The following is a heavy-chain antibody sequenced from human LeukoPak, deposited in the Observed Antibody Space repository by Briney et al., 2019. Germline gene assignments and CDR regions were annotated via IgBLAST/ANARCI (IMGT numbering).Heavy chain of an antibody. V-gene: IGHV1-46*01. CDR1: GHTFTSYY. Sequence: ASVKVSCKASGHTFTSYYMHWVRQAPGQGLEWMGIISPSGGSTSYAQKFQGRVTMARDTSTSTVYMELSSLTAADTAVYYCARRVKSRSTPKYFDYWGQGTLVTVSS. CDR3: ARRVKSRSTPKYFDY. J-gene: IGHJ4*02. CDR2: ISPSGGST.